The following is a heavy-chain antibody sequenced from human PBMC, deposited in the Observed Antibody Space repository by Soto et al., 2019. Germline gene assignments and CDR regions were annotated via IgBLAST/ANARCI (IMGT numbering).Heavy chain of an antibody. CDR3: AKDDAKYSYTFDS. V-gene: IGHV3-23*01. J-gene: IGHJ4*02. D-gene: IGHD5-18*01. CDR2: ISGSGGST. Sequence: LRLSCAASGFTFNTYAMTWVRQAPGKGLEWVSLISGSGGSTFYADSVKGRFTISRDNSKDTLYLQMNTLRAEDTAVYYCAKDDAKYSYTFDSWGQGTLVTVSS. CDR1: GFTFNTYA.